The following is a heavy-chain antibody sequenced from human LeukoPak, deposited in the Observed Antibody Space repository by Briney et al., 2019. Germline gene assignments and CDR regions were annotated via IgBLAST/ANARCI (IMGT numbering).Heavy chain of an antibody. CDR3: ARRNGGYELLYWYFDL. V-gene: IGHV4-38-2*02. D-gene: IGHD5-12*01. CDR2: IYHSGST. CDR1: GYSVSSGYY. Sequence: SETLSLTCTVSGYSVSSGYYWGWIRQPPGKGLEWIGSIYHSGSTYYNPSLKSRVTISVDTSKNQFSLKLSSVTAADTAVYYCARRNGGYELLYWYFDLWGRGTLVTVSS. J-gene: IGHJ2*01.